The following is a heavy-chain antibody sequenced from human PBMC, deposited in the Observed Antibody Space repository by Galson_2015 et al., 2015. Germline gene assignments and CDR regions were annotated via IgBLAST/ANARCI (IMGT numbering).Heavy chain of an antibody. CDR3: ARGPYHYGSGSYPPDY. J-gene: IGHJ4*02. D-gene: IGHD3-10*01. CDR1: GFTFSSYN. Sequence: SLRLSCATSGFTFSSYNIHWVCQAPGKGLEWVASISTSSSYIYYTDSAKGRFTISRDNAKNSLYLQMDILRAEDTAVYYCARGPYHYGSGSYPPDYWGQGTLVTVSS. CDR2: ISTSSSYI. V-gene: IGHV3-21*01.